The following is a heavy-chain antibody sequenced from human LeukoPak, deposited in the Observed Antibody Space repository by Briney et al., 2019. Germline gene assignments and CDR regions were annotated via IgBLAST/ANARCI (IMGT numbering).Heavy chain of an antibody. Sequence: GGSLRLSCAASGFTFSNFLMTWVRQAPGKGPEWVSAISGSGGDTYYADSVKGRFTISRDNSKNTLYLQMNSLRAEDTAVYYCAKHNIDYWGQGTLVTVSS. D-gene: IGHD1-1*01. CDR2: ISGSGGDT. CDR1: GFTFSNFL. CDR3: AKHNIDY. J-gene: IGHJ4*02. V-gene: IGHV3-23*01.